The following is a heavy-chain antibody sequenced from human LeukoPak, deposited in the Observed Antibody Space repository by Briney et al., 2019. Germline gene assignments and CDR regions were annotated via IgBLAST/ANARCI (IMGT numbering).Heavy chain of an antibody. CDR3: AKAGYSSSPDRFYYGMDV. V-gene: IGHV3-23*01. CDR2: ISESGGST. CDR1: GFTFSSYA. Sequence: GGSLRLSCAASGFTFSSYAMNWVRQAPGKGLEWVSAISESGGSTYYADSVRGRFTISRDNSKNTLYLQMNSLRAEDTAVYYCAKAGYSSSPDRFYYGMDVWGQGTTVTVSS. J-gene: IGHJ6*02. D-gene: IGHD6-13*01.